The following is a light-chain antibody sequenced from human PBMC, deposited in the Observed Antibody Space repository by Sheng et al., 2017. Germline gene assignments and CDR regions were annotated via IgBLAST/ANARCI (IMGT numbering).Light chain of an antibody. CDR1: SSDVGGYNY. CDR3: NSYAGGTVV. V-gene: IGLV2-8*01. Sequence: QPALTQPPSASGSPGQSVTISCTGTSSDVGGYNYVSWYQQHPGKAPKLMVYEVSKRPSGVPDRFSGSKSGNTASLTVSGLQAEDEADYYCNSYAGGTVVFGGGTKLTVL. J-gene: IGLJ2*01. CDR2: EVS.